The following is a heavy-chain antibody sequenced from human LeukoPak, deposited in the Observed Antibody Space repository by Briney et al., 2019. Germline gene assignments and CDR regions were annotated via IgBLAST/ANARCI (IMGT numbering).Heavy chain of an antibody. V-gene: IGHV1-18*01. CDR1: GYTFTSYG. J-gene: IGHJ5*02. CDR3: ARERAWFDP. CDR2: ISAYNGNT. Sequence: ALVKLSCKASGYTFTSYGISWVRHAPGQGLELMGWISAYNGNTNYAQELQGRVTMTTDTSTSTAYMELRSLRSDDTAVYYCARERAWFDPWGQGTLVTVSS.